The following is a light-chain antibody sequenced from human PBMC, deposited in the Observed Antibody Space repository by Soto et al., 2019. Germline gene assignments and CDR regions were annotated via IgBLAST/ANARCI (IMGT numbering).Light chain of an antibody. Sequence: QAVVTQEPSLTVSPGGTVTLTCASSTGAVTSGNYPNWFQQKPGQAPTSLIHSTGDKHSWTPARFSGSLLGDKAALTLSAVQPEDEADYCCLLYYGGVQLFGGGTKLTVL. CDR1: TGAVTSGNY. J-gene: IGLJ3*02. V-gene: IGLV7-43*01. CDR3: LLYYGGVQL. CDR2: STG.